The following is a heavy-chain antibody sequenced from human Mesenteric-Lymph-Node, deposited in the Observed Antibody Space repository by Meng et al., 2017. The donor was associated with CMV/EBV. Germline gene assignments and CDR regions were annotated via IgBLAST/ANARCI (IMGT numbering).Heavy chain of an antibody. D-gene: IGHD2-15*01. CDR2: MNPNSGNT. CDR3: ARRTYDGSIYYYYGMDV. J-gene: IGHJ6*02. V-gene: IGHV1-8*03. Sequence: ASVKVSCKASGYTFIRYDINWVRQTTGQGLEWMGRMNPNSGNTGYAQKFQGRVTITRNTSISTAYMELSSLRSEDTAMYYCARRTYDGSIYYYYGMDVWGQGTTVTAP. CDR1: GYTFIRYD.